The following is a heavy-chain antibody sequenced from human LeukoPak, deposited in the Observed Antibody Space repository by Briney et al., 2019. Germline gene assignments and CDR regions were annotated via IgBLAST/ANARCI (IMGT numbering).Heavy chain of an antibody. J-gene: IGHJ4*02. V-gene: IGHV4-34*01. CDR2: INHSGST. CDR1: GESFSGYY. D-gene: IGHD4-23*01. CDR3: ARGETSVVTNFDY. Sequence: SETLSLTCAVYGESFSGYYWSWIRQPPGKGLEWIGEINHSGSTNYNPSLKSRDTISVDTSKNQFSLKLSSVTAADTAVYYCARGETSVVTNFDYWGQGTLVTVSS.